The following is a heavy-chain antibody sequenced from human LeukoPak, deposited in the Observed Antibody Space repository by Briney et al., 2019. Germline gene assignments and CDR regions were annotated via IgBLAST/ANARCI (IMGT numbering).Heavy chain of an antibody. CDR3: ARIREYYYDSSGCDY. CDR1: GGSISSSSYY. J-gene: IGHJ4*02. V-gene: IGHV4-39*01. CDR2: IYYSGST. Sequence: SETLSLTCTVSGGSISSSSYYWGWIRQPPGKGLEWIGSIYYSGSTYYNPSLKSRVTISVDTSKNQFSLKLSSVTAADTAVYYCARIREYYYDSSGCDYRGQGTLVTVSS. D-gene: IGHD3-22*01.